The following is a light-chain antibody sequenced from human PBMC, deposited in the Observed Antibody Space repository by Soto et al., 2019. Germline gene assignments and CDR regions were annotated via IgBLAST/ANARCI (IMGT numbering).Light chain of an antibody. CDR2: GAS. J-gene: IGKJ1*01. Sequence: ESLLTQSPATVSLSPGERATLSCRASQSVSRYLAWYQQRPGQAPRLLIYGASSRDTGIPDRFSGSGSGTDCTLTISRLETEDFAVYYSQQYGSSPETFGQGTKVDIK. V-gene: IGKV3-20*01. CDR1: QSVSRY. CDR3: QQYGSSPET.